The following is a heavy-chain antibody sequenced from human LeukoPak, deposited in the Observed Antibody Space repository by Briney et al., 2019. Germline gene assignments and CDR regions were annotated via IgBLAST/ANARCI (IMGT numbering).Heavy chain of an antibody. CDR2: IKSDGST. Sequence: PGGSLRLSCAASGFTFCRYWMHWVRQAPGKGLVWVSRIKSDGSTNYADSVKGRFTISRDNAKNTVSLQMNSLRAEDTGVYYCASAPSENGGYYPDYLRHWGQGTLVTVSS. D-gene: IGHD3-22*01. J-gene: IGHJ1*01. CDR3: ASAPSENGGYYPDYLRH. V-gene: IGHV3-74*01. CDR1: GFTFCRYW.